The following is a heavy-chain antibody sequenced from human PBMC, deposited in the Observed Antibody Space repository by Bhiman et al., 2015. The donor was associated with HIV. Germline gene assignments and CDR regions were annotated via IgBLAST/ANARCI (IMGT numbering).Heavy chain of an antibody. J-gene: IGHJ6*02. CDR1: GFTVSSNY. V-gene: IGHV3-21*03. CDR3: ARDRPYNWNWGSYYYGMDV. D-gene: IGHD1-7*01. Sequence: EVQWWSLGEGLVQPGGSLRLSCAASGFTVSSNYMSWVRQAPGKGLEWVSSITSSSRYIQYADSVKGRFIISRDNAKNSLYLQMNSLRAEDTAVFYCARDRPYNWNWGSYYYGMDVWGQGTTVTVSS. CDR2: ITSSSRYI.